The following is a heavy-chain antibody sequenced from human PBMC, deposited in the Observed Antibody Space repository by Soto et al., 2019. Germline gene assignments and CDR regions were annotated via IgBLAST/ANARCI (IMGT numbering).Heavy chain of an antibody. CDR3: ERSEGVTTKLRCNWFDP. D-gene: IGHD4-17*01. CDR1: GGTFSSYA. Sequence: QVQLVQSGAEVKKPGSSVKVSCKASGGTFSSYAISWVRQAPGQGLEWMGGIIPIFGTANYAQKFQGRVTITADESTSTAYIELSSLRSEDTAVYYCERSEGVTTKLRCNWFDPWGQGTLVTVSS. CDR2: IIPIFGTA. J-gene: IGHJ5*02. V-gene: IGHV1-69*01.